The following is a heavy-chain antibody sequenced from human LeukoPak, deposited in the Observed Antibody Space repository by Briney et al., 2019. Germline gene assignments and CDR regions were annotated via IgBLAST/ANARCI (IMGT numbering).Heavy chain of an antibody. Sequence: GASVKVSCKASGGTFSSYAISWVRQAPGQGLEWMGRINGYNGNTNYAQKFQGRVTMTTDTFTSTAYMELRSLRSDDTAVYYCARARAGSSSLDYWGQGTLVTVSS. J-gene: IGHJ4*02. CDR1: GGTFSSYA. V-gene: IGHV1-18*01. CDR2: INGYNGNT. D-gene: IGHD1-26*01. CDR3: ARARAGSSSLDY.